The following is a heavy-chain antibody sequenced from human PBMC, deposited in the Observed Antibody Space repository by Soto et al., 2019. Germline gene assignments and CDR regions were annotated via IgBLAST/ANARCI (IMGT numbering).Heavy chain of an antibody. D-gene: IGHD3-10*01. CDR2: ISGSGGST. CDR1: GFTFSSYA. Sequence: GGSLRLSCAASGFTFSSYAMSWVRQAPGKGLEWVSAISGSGGSTYYADSVKGRFTISRDNSKNTLYLQMNSLRAEDTAVYYCAKGGLLWFGELSGGLYYYYMDVWGKGTTVTVSS. CDR3: AKGGLLWFGELSGGLYYYYMDV. V-gene: IGHV3-23*01. J-gene: IGHJ6*03.